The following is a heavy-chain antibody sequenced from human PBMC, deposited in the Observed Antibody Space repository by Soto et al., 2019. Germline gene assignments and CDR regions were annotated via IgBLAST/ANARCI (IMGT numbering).Heavy chain of an antibody. CDR3: ATSYDTGFDP. CDR2: IKVDSGYT. J-gene: IGHJ5*02. D-gene: IGHD3-9*01. CDR1: GYPFIKYG. Sequence: QLQLVQSAAEVKKPGASVRVSCKAYGYPFIKYGISWIRQAPEQGLEWMGWIKVDSGYTNYAQKFQGRVTITADTPSDTAFMELRSLRLDDTAVYFCATSYDTGFDPWGQGTLVSVSS. V-gene: IGHV1-18*04.